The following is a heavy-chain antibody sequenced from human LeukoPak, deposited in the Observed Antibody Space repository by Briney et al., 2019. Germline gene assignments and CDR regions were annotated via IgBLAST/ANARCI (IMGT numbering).Heavy chain of an antibody. J-gene: IGHJ4*02. Sequence: SETLSLTCAVYGGSFSGYYWSWIRQPPGKGLEWIGEINHSGSTNYDPSLKSRVTISVDTSKNQFSLKLSSVTAADTAVYYCARRPRTFWWSTFDYWGQGTLVTVSS. CDR1: GGSFSGYY. V-gene: IGHV4-34*01. CDR3: ARRPRTFWWSTFDY. CDR2: INHSGST. D-gene: IGHD2-15*01.